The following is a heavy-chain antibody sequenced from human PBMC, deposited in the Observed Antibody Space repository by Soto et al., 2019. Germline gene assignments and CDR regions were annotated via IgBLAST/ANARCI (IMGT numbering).Heavy chain of an antibody. CDR3: AKDDFYYDSSGYYSY. CDR1: GFTFSSYA. CDR2: ISGSGGST. Sequence: GGSLRLSCAASGFTFSSYAMSWVRQAPGKGLEWVSAISGSGGSTYYADSVKGRFTISRDNSKNTLYLQMNSLRAEDTAVYYCAKDDFYYDSSGYYSYWGQGTLVTVSS. V-gene: IGHV3-23*01. J-gene: IGHJ4*02. D-gene: IGHD3-22*01.